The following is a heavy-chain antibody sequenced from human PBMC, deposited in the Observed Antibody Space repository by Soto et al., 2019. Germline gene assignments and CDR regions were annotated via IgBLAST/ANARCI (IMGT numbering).Heavy chain of an antibody. D-gene: IGHD4-17*01. V-gene: IGHV3-23*01. J-gene: IGHJ3*02. CDR1: GFTFSSYA. CDR2: ISGSGGST. Sequence: GGSLRLSCAASGFTFSSYAMSWVRQAPGKGLEWVSAISGSGGSTYYADSVKGRFTISRDNSKNTRYLQMNSLRAEDTAVYYCAKVPYGDYVGDAFDIWGQGTMVTVSS. CDR3: AKVPYGDYVGDAFDI.